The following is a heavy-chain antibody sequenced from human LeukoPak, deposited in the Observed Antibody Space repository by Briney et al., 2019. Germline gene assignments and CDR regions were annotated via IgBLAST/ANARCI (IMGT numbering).Heavy chain of an antibody. CDR1: GGSISSGGYS. J-gene: IGHJ3*02. CDR2: IYHSGST. CDR3: ARDCSGGSCYGSGAFDI. V-gene: IGHV4-30-2*01. Sequence: SETLSLTCAVSGGSISSGGYSWSWIRQPPGKGLEWIGYIYHSGSTYYNPSLKSRVTISVDRSKNQFSLKLSSVTAADTAVYYCARDCSGGSCYGSGAFDIWGQGTMVTVSS. D-gene: IGHD2-15*01.